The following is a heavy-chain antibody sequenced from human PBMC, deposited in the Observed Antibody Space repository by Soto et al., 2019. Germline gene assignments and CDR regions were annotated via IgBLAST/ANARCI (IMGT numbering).Heavy chain of an antibody. CDR3: AKAVGLGYCSSTSCDALGAPIDY. Sequence: QVQLVESGGGVVQPGRSLRLSCAASGFTFSSYGMHWVRQAPGKGLEWVAVISYDGSNKYYADSVKGRFTISRDNSKNTLYLQMNSLRAEDTAVYYCAKAVGLGYCSSTSCDALGAPIDYWGQGTLVTVSS. D-gene: IGHD2-2*01. CDR1: GFTFSSYG. CDR2: ISYDGSNK. V-gene: IGHV3-30*18. J-gene: IGHJ4*02.